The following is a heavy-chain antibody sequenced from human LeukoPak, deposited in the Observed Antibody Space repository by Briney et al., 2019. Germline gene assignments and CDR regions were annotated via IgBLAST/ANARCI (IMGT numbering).Heavy chain of an antibody. CDR3: ARGHSTSWQKNWFDP. D-gene: IGHD6-13*01. Sequence: ASVTVSCKASGYIFNSYDINWVRQATGQGLEWMGWMNPNSENTGYAQKFLGRITITRNISISTAYMELSSLKSEDTAVYYCARGHSTSWQKNWFDPWGQGTLVTVSS. CDR1: GYIFNSYD. J-gene: IGHJ5*02. CDR2: MNPNSENT. V-gene: IGHV1-8*01.